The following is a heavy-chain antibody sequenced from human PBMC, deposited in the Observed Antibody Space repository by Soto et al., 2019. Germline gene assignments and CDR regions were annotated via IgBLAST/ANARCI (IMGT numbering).Heavy chain of an antibody. D-gene: IGHD3-10*01. Sequence: GGSLRLSCEASGFTFSDHAMSWVRQAPGKELERVSGLSYSGVSTNYADFVRGRFIISRDNSENTLYLQMNSLRAEDTAVYFCAKEAGTGPGRTRLDYWGQGTLVTVSS. V-gene: IGHV3-23*01. CDR3: AKEAGTGPGRTRLDY. CDR1: GFTFSDHA. J-gene: IGHJ4*02. CDR2: LSYSGVST.